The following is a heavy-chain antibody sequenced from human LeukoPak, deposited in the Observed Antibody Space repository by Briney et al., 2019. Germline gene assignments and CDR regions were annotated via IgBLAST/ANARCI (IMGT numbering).Heavy chain of an antibody. V-gene: IGHV4-39*07. D-gene: IGHD3-22*01. CDR2: IYYSGST. CDR1: GGSISSSSYY. J-gene: IGHJ5*02. CDR3: ARAARQYPYYYDSSGYYQGYNWFDP. Sequence: TTSETLSLTCTVSGGSISSSSYYWGWIRQPPGKGLEWIGSIYYSGSTYYNPSLKSRVTISVDTSKNQFSLKLSSVTAADTAVYYCARAARQYPYYYDSSGYYQGYNWFDPWGQGTLVTVSS.